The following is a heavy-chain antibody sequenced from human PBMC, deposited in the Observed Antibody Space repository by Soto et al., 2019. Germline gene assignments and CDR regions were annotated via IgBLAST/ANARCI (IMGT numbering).Heavy chain of an antibody. D-gene: IGHD3-9*01. J-gene: IGHJ4*02. CDR3: AKGDGGYCDLLRLGIDY. Sequence: EVQLLESGGGLVQPGGSLRLSCAASGFTFSSYAMSWVRQAPGKGLEWVSAISSSGGSTYYADSVKGRFTISRDKSKNRLYQQKNSPRAEDTAVYYCAKGDGGYCDLLRLGIDYWGQGTLVTVSS. V-gene: IGHV3-23*01. CDR1: GFTFSSYA. CDR2: ISSSGGST.